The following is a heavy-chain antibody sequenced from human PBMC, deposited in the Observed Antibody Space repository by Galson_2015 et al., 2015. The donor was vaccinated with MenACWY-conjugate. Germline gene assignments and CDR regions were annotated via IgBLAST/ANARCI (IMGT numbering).Heavy chain of an antibody. Sequence: QSGAEVKKPGESLKVSCKGSGYSFTNYWIGWVRQMPGRGLEWMGLIDPHNSNTRYSPSFQGQVTISADESNSTAFLQWSSLKASDTAMYYCARHPPGGRGMDVWGRGTTVTVSS. J-gene: IGHJ6*02. D-gene: IGHD1-26*01. CDR1: GYSFTNYW. V-gene: IGHV5-51*01. CDR2: IDPHNSNT. CDR3: ARHPPGGRGMDV.